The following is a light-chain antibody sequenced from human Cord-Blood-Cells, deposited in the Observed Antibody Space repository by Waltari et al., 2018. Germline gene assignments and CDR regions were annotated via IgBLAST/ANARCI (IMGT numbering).Light chain of an antibody. CDR3: QSYDSSLSGVV. Sequence: QSVLTQPPSVSGAPGQRVTISCTGSSSNIGAGYDVHWYQQLPGTAPKLLIYWNSNRPSRVPDRFSGSKPGTSASLAITGLQAEDEADYYCQSYDSSLSGVVFGGGTKLTVL. CDR2: WNS. J-gene: IGLJ2*01. CDR1: SSNIGAGYD. V-gene: IGLV1-40*01.